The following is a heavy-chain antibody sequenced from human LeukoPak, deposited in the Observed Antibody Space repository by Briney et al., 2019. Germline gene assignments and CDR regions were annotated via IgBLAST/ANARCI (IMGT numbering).Heavy chain of an antibody. V-gene: IGHV4-30-2*01. CDR2: IYHSGST. J-gene: IGHJ4*02. CDR1: GGSISSGGYS. D-gene: IGHD6-19*01. Sequence: PSETLSLTCAVSGGSISSGGYSWSWIRQPPGKGLEWIGYIYHSGSTYYNPSLKSRVTISVDRSKNQFSLKLSSVTAADTAVYYCARKHSSGWLGDGGLDYFDYWGRGTLVTVSS. CDR3: ARKHSSGWLGDGGLDYFDY.